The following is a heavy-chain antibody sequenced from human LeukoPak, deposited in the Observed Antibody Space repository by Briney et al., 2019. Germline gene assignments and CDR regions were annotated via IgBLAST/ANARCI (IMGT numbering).Heavy chain of an antibody. CDR2: INHSGST. CDR3: ARDGRYYYDL. Sequence: SETLSLTCAVYGGSFSGYYWSWIRQPPGKGLEWIGEINHSGSTNYNPSLKSRVTISVDTSKNQFSLKLSSVTAADTAVYYCARDGRYYYDLWGQGTMVTVSS. J-gene: IGHJ3*01. V-gene: IGHV4-34*01. D-gene: IGHD3-22*01. CDR1: GGSFSGYY.